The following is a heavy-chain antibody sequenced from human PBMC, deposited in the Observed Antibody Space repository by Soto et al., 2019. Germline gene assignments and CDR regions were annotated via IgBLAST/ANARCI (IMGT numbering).Heavy chain of an antibody. V-gene: IGHV3-15*07. CDR3: TTDSHISMILVRFDY. D-gene: IGHD3-22*01. CDR1: GFTISDAG. Sequence: EVQLGESGGGLVKPGGSLRLSCAASGFTISDAGINWVRQAPGKGREWVGRIKSKADGETTDFRASVKGRFAISRDDSKNMVYLQINSLITEDTAVYYCTTDSHISMILVRFDYWGHGTRVTVS. CDR2: IKSKADGETT. J-gene: IGHJ4*01.